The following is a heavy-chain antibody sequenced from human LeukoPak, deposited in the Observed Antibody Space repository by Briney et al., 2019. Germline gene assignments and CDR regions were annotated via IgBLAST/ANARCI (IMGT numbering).Heavy chain of an antibody. Sequence: GGSLRLSCAASGFTFSDYYMSWIRQAPGKGLEWVSYISKSGTSTKYADSVKGRFTISRDNAKQSLYLQLYSLTAEDTAVYYCARVRSSGSPLDYWGQGTLVTVSS. CDR3: ARVRSSGSPLDY. CDR2: ISKSGTST. J-gene: IGHJ4*02. CDR1: GFTFSDYY. V-gene: IGHV3-11*05. D-gene: IGHD3-10*01.